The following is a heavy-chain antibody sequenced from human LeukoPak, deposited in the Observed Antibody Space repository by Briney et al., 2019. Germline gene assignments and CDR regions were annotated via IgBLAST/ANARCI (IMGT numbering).Heavy chain of an antibody. J-gene: IGHJ4*02. V-gene: IGHV4-34*01. D-gene: IGHD3-22*01. Sequence: PSETLSLTCAVYGGSFSGYYWSWIRQPPGKGLEWIGEINHSGSTNYNPSLKSRVTISVDTSKNQFSLKLSSVTAADTAVYYCAGGIGWLPDTPLFYWGQGTLVTVSS. CDR3: AGGIGWLPDTPLFY. CDR1: GGSFSGYY. CDR2: INHSGST.